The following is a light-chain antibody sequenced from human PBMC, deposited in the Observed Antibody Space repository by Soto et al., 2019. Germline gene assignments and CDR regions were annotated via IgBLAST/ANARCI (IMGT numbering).Light chain of an antibody. J-gene: IGLJ1*01. CDR3: CSNAGGSTYV. Sequence: QSALTQPASVSGSPGQSITISCTGTSSDVGSHNLVSWYQQYPGKAPKLIIFEASKRPSGVSNRFSGSKSGSTASLTISGLQAEDEADYYCCSNAGGSTYVFGTGTQLTVL. CDR2: EAS. CDR1: SSDVGSHNL. V-gene: IGLV2-23*01.